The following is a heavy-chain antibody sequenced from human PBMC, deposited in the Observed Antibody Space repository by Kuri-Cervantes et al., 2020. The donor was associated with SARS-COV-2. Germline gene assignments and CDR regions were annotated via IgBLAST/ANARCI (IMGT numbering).Heavy chain of an antibody. CDR3: AREYSGSYYVLGLTEYFQH. CDR1: GGSISSSSYY. Sequence: GSLRLSCTVSGGSISSSSYYWGWIRQPPGKGLEWIGSIYYSGSTYYNPSLKSRVTISVDTSKNQFSLKLSSVTAADTAVYYCAREYSGSYYVLGLTEYFQHWGRGTLVTVSS. V-gene: IGHV4-39*07. D-gene: IGHD1-26*01. CDR2: IYYSGST. J-gene: IGHJ1*01.